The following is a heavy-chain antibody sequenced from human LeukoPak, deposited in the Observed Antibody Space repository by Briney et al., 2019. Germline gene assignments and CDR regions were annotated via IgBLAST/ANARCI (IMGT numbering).Heavy chain of an antibody. CDR1: GFTFSSYW. V-gene: IGHV3-7*01. CDR3: ARGVSSGYFPTYYYYMDV. Sequence: PGGSLRLSCAASGFTFSSYWMSWVRQAPGKGLDWVANIKQDGSEKYYVDSVKGRFTISRDNAKNSLYLQMNSLRAEDTAVYYCARGVSSGYFPTYYYYMDVWGKGTTVTVSS. D-gene: IGHD3-22*01. CDR2: IKQDGSEK. J-gene: IGHJ6*03.